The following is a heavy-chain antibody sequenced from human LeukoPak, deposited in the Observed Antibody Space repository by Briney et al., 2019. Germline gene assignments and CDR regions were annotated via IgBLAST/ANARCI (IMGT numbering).Heavy chain of an antibody. V-gene: IGHV4-28*03. Sequence: SETLSLTCAVSGYSISSSNWWGWIRQPPGKGLEWIGYVYYGGSTYYNPSLKSRITMSVDTSRNLFSLELTSVTAVDTAVYYCARGGSNYDGDFDYWGQGTLVTVSS. CDR2: VYYGGST. CDR1: GYSISSSNW. J-gene: IGHJ4*02. D-gene: IGHD4-11*01. CDR3: ARGGSNYDGDFDY.